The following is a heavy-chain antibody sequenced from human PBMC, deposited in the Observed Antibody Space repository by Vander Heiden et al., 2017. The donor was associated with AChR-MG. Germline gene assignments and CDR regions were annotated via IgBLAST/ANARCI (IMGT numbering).Heavy chain of an antibody. CDR2: ISSSGSTI. Sequence: EVQLVESGGGLVQPGGSLRLSCAASGFTFRSYEMNWVRQAPGKGLEWVSYISSSGSTIYYADSVKGRFTIARDNAKNSLYLQMNSLRAEDTAVYYCARWGVTNAFDIWGQGTMVTVSS. CDR1: GFTFRSYE. CDR3: ARWGVTNAFDI. D-gene: IGHD2-21*02. V-gene: IGHV3-48*03. J-gene: IGHJ3*02.